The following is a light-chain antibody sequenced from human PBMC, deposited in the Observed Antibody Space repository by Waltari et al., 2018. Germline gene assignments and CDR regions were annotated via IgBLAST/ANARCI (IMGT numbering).Light chain of an antibody. CDR1: QSVLYSSNNKNY. CDR3: HQYYTTPWT. Sequence: DVVMTQSPDSLAVSLGERATINCKSSQSVLYSSNNKNYLAWYQQKPGQPPKLLLYWASPRASGAPDRFSGSGSGTDFTLTISSLQAEDVAVYYCHQYYTTPWTFGPGTKVEIK. CDR2: WAS. V-gene: IGKV4-1*01. J-gene: IGKJ1*01.